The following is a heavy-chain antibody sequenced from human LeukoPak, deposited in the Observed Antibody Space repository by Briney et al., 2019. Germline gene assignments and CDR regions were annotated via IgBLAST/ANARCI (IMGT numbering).Heavy chain of an antibody. D-gene: IGHD5-12*01. Sequence: GGSLRLSCAASGLTFSSYDMHCVRQATGKGLEWVSAIGTGGDTNYPGSVKGRFTISRENAKNSLHLQMNSLRDGDTAVYYYARGGDRGYSFDYWGQGSLVTVSS. CDR2: IGTGGDT. J-gene: IGHJ4*02. V-gene: IGHV3-13*04. CDR1: GLTFSSYD. CDR3: ARGGDRGYSFDY.